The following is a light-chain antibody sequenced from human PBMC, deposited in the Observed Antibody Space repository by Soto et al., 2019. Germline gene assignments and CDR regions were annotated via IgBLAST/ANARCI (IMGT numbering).Light chain of an antibody. CDR1: QSVLYSSNNKNY. CDR2: WAS. CDR3: QQYYSTPQNT. Sequence: DIVMTQSPDSLAVSLGVRATINCKSSQSVLYSSNNKNYLAWYQQKPGQPPKLLIYWASTRESGVPDRFSGSGSVTDFTLTISSLQAEDVAVYYCQQYYSTPQNTFGQGTKLEIK. J-gene: IGKJ2*01. V-gene: IGKV4-1*01.